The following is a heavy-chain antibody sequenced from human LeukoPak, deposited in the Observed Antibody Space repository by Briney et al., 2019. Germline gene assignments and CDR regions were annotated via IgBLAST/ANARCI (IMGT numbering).Heavy chain of an antibody. CDR3: AKDIYYDSSGLSFDY. Sequence: PGGSLGLSCAASGFTFDDYAMHWVRQAPGKGLEWVSGISWNSGSIGYADSVKGRFTISRDNAKNSLYLQMNSLRAEDTALYYCAKDIYYDSSGLSFDYWGQGTLVTVSS. V-gene: IGHV3-9*01. CDR2: ISWNSGSI. J-gene: IGHJ4*02. CDR1: GFTFDDYA. D-gene: IGHD3-22*01.